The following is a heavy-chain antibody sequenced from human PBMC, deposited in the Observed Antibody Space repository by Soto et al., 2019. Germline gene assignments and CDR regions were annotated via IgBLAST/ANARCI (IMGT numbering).Heavy chain of an antibody. Sequence: ASVKVSCKASGYTFTSYGISWVRQAPGQGLERMGWISAYNGNTNYAQKLQGRVTMTTDTSTSTAYMELRSLRSDDTAVYYCARDGTIAAAHTPPSFYYSYAMAVRRQGTTVTVSS. D-gene: IGHD6-13*01. CDR2: ISAYNGNT. V-gene: IGHV1-18*04. CDR1: GYTFTSYG. J-gene: IGHJ6*02. CDR3: ARDGTIAAAHTPPSFYYSYAMAV.